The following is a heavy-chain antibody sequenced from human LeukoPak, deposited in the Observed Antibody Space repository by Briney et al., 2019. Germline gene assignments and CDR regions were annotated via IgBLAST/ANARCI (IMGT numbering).Heavy chain of an antibody. D-gene: IGHD4-17*01. CDR3: ARRPTVTTPLTA. CDR2: IYSGGDT. V-gene: IGHV3-53*01. CDR1: GFTVSSNY. Sequence: GGSLRLSCAASGFTVSSNYMSWVRQAPGKGLEWVSVIYSGGDTYYADSVKGRFSISRDNSKNTLYLQMNSLRAEDTAVYYCARRPTVTTPLTAWGQGTLVTVSS. J-gene: IGHJ5*02.